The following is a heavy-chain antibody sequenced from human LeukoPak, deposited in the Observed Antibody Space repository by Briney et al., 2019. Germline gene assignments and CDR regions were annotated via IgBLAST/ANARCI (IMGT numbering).Heavy chain of an antibody. CDR2: IYPGDSDT. CDR3: ARLDGIAAAGTGYYYYYGMDV. V-gene: IGHV5-51*01. CDR1: GYGFTSYW. J-gene: IGHJ6*02. D-gene: IGHD6-13*01. Sequence: GESLKISCKGSGYGFTSYWIGWVRQMPGKGLEWVGIIYPGDSDTRYSPSFQGQVTISADKSISTAYLQWSSLKASDTAMYYCARLDGIAAAGTGYYYYYGMDVWGQGTTVTVSS.